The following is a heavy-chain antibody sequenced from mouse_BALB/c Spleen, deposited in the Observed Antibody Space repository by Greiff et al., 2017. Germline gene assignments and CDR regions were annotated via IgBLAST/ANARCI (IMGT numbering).Heavy chain of an antibody. D-gene: IGHD2-3*01. CDR3: ARKEIYDGYYGYAMDY. CDR2: INPSSGYT. Sequence: QVQLQQSGAELVRPGSSVKISCKASGYAFSSYWMNWVKQRPGQGLEWIGYINPSSGYTNYNQKFKDKATLTADKSSSTAYMQLSSLTSEDSAVYYCARKEIYDGYYGYAMDYWGQGTSVTVSS. J-gene: IGHJ4*01. CDR1: GYAFSSYW. V-gene: IGHV1S26*01.